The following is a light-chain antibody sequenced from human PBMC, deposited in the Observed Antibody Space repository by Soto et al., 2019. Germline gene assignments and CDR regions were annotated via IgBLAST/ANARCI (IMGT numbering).Light chain of an antibody. CDR3: QQYNNWPPSII. CDR1: ESVSSN. Sequence: VMTQSPDTRSVSPGERGTLSCRASESVSSNVAWYQQRPGQAPRLLIYGASTRATDTPVRFRGSGSGTEFTLTISSLQSEDLGVYYCQQYNNWPPSIIFGQGTLLENK. V-gene: IGKV3-15*01. J-gene: IGKJ5*01. CDR2: GAS.